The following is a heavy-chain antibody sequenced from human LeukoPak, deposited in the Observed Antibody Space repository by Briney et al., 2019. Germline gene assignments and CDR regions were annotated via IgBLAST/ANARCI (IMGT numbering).Heavy chain of an antibody. Sequence: GASVKVSCKASGGTFSSYAIRWVRRAPGQGLEWMGRIIPILGIANYAQKFQGRVTITAGKSTSTAYMELSSLRSEDTAVYYCARDDILPGYSPRFDYWGQGTLVTVSS. CDR2: IIPILGIA. D-gene: IGHD3-9*01. J-gene: IGHJ4*02. V-gene: IGHV1-69*04. CDR1: GGTFSSYA. CDR3: ARDDILPGYSPRFDY.